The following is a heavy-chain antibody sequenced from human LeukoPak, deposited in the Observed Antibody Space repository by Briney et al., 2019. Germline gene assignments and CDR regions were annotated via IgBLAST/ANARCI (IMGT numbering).Heavy chain of an antibody. Sequence: GRSLRLSCAASGFTFNTYAMSWVGHTPGKGLEGVSLISDRTAGDSTYYADSVRGRFTISRDSSKSTLYLQMNSLRAEDTAVYYCTKVSTTGVGGRGYFDHWGQGTQVTVSS. CDR1: GFTFNTYA. J-gene: IGHJ4*02. CDR2: ISDRTAGDST. D-gene: IGHD1-1*01. CDR3: TKVSTTGVGGRGYFDH. V-gene: IGHV3-23*01.